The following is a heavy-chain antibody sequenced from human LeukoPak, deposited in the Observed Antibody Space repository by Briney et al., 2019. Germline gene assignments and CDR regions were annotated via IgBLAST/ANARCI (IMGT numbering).Heavy chain of an antibody. D-gene: IGHD3-10*01. CDR1: GGSISGYY. V-gene: IGHV4-59*12. CDR3: ASAHYYGSGSSAYYGMDV. J-gene: IGHJ6*02. CDR2: IHYSGST. Sequence: SETLSLTCSVSGGSISGYYWSWIRQPPGQGLEWNGYIHYSGSTNYNPSLKSRVTISVDTSKNQFSLKLSSVTAADTAVYYCASAHYYGSGSSAYYGMDVWGQGTTVTVSS.